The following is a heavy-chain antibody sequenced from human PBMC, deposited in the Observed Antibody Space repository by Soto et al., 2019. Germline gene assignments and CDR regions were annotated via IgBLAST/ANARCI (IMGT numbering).Heavy chain of an antibody. J-gene: IGHJ5*02. V-gene: IGHV4-59*08. CDR2: VSSTGST. D-gene: IGHD3-22*01. CDR1: GGSLNSYY. Sequence: SETLSLTCTVSGGSLNSYYWTWIRQSPGKGLEWVGYVSSTGSTNYNPSLKSRVTLSLDTSTNEVSLSLTSVTAADTAVYYCARLGAYYQSLDPWGPGTLVTVSS. CDR3: ARLGAYYQSLDP.